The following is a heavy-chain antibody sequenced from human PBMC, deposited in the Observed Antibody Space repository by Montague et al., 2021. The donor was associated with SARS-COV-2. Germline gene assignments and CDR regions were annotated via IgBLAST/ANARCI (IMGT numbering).Heavy chain of an antibody. CDR2: IYYTGST. D-gene: IGHD6-13*01. CDR3: ARGVASSEGNWFDP. V-gene: IGHV4-59*01. CDR1: GVSISRYY. J-gene: IGHJ5*02. Sequence: SETLSLTCTVSGVSISRYYWIWIRRPPGKGMEWIGYIYYTGSTNYNPYLKSRVTISVDTSKTQFPLKLSSVTAADTAVYYCARGVASSEGNWFDPWGQGTLVTVSS.